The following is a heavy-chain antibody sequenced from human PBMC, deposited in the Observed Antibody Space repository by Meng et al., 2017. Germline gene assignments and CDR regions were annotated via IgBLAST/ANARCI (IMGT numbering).Heavy chain of an antibody. CDR3: AHTTLGRDIVVVPAAVSMVWFDP. CDR2: IYWDDDK. D-gene: IGHD2-2*01. V-gene: IGHV2-5*02. CDR1: GFSLSTSGVG. J-gene: IGHJ5*02. Sequence: QFTLKESGHTAVKPTQTLTLPCTSSGFSLSTSGVGVGWIRQPQGKALEWLALIYWDDDKRYSPSLKSRLTITKDTSKNQVVLTMTNMDPVDTATYYCAHTTLGRDIVVVPAAVSMVWFDPWGQGTLVTVSS.